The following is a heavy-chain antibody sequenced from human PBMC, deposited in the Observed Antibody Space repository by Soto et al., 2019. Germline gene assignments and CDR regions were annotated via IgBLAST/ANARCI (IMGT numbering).Heavy chain of an antibody. CDR1: GGFISSSNYY. CDR3: ARHLSVAEVAATTARFDF. D-gene: IGHD1-26*01. CDR2: IYYSGST. J-gene: IGHJ4*02. V-gene: IGHV4-39*01. Sequence: SETLSLTCTVSGGFISSSNYYWGWIRQPPGKGLEWIGSIYYSGSTYDNPSLKSRVTMSVDTSKNQFTLKLSSVTDTDTAVDYCARHLSVAEVAATTARFDFWGRGTMVTVSS.